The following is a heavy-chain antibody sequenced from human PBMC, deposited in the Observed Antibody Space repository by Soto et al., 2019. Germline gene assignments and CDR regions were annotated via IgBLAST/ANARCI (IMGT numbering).Heavy chain of an antibody. Sequence: QVQLQQSGPGLVKPSQTLSLTCAIYGDSISTSNVAWNWIRQSPSGGLEWLGRTGYTSKWYNDYAVSVRSRITINPDTSKNQFSLQLNSVTLDDTAVYYCARGKYSAFDYWGQGTLVTVSS. CDR3: ARGKYSAFDY. CDR1: GDSISTSNVA. J-gene: IGHJ4*02. V-gene: IGHV6-1*01. D-gene: IGHD5-18*01. CDR2: TGYTSKWYN.